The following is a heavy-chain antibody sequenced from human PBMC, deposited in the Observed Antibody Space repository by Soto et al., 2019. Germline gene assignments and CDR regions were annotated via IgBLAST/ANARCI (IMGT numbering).Heavy chain of an antibody. CDR1: GFTFSSYD. CDR2: IGTAGDT. J-gene: IGHJ6*02. Sequence: GGSLRLSCAASGFTFSSYDMHWVRQATGKGLEWVSAIGTAGDTYYPGSVKGRFTISRENAKNSLYLQMNSLRAGDTAVYYCARGGSLGFYYYYGMDVWGQGTTVTVSS. V-gene: IGHV3-13*01. CDR3: ARGGSLGFYYYYGMDV. D-gene: IGHD3-16*01.